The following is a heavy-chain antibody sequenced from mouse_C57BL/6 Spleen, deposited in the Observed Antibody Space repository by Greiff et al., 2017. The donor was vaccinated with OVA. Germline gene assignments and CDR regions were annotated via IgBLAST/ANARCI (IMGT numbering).Heavy chain of an antibody. CDR3: TTGDGNYAGYFDY. Sequence: EVQLQQSGAELVRPGASVKLSCTASGFNIKDYYMHWVKQRPEQGLEWIGRIDPEAGDTEYAPKFQGQATMTADTSSNTAYLQLSSLTSEDTAVYYCTTGDGNYAGYFDYWGQGTTLTVSS. CDR1: GFNIKDYY. V-gene: IGHV14-1*01. D-gene: IGHD2-1*01. CDR2: IDPEAGDT. J-gene: IGHJ2*01.